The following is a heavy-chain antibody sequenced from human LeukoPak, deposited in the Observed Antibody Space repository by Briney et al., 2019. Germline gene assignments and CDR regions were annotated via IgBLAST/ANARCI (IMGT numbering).Heavy chain of an antibody. CDR3: AREIPEWEHTNWFDP. Sequence: PGRSLRLSCAASGFTFSSYAMHWVRQAPGKGLEWVAVISYDGSNKYYADSVKGRFTISRDNSKNTLYLQMNSLRAEDTAVYYCAREIPEWEHTNWFDPWGQGTLVTVSS. V-gene: IGHV3-30*04. J-gene: IGHJ5*02. CDR2: ISYDGSNK. CDR1: GFTFSSYA. D-gene: IGHD1-26*01.